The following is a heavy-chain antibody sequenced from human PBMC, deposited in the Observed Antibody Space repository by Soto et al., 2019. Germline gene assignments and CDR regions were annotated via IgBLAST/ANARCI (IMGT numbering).Heavy chain of an antibody. V-gene: IGHV4-59*01. CDR2: ISSSGST. Sequence: SSETLSLTCTVSGDSISGYFWNWIRQPPGKGLEWIGYISSSGSTNYNPSLNSRVTISTDTSKNQFSLKLNSVTAADTAVYYCAREPTVAGYYYGMDVWGKGTTVTVSS. J-gene: IGHJ6*04. D-gene: IGHD6-19*01. CDR3: AREPTVAGYYYGMDV. CDR1: GDSISGYF.